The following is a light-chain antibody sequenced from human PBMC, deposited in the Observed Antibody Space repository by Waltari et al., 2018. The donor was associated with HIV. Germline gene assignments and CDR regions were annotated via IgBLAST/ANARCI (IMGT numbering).Light chain of an antibody. CDR1: QSVSSY. V-gene: IGKV3-11*01. J-gene: IGKJ4*01. CDR3: QQRRNWPPGAT. Sequence: EIALTQSPATLSLSPGERATLSCRASQSVSSYLAWYQQKPGQAPKLLIYGSSNRATGIPARFSGSGSGTDFTLTISSLEPEDFAVYYCQQRRNWPPGATFGGGTKVEIK. CDR2: GSS.